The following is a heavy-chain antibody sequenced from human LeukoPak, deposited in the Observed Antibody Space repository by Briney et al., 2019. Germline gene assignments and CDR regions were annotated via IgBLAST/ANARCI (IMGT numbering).Heavy chain of an antibody. CDR1: GYTFTNYD. CDR3: ARGRTTGNDFDY. D-gene: IGHD1-1*01. V-gene: IGHV1-8*01. CDR2: MNPNSGNT. Sequence: ASVKVSCKASGYTFTNYDINWVRQATGQGLEWMGWMNPNSGNTGYAQKFQGRVTMTRSTSISTAYMELSSPRSEDTAVYYCARGRTTGNDFDYWGQGTLVTVSS. J-gene: IGHJ4*02.